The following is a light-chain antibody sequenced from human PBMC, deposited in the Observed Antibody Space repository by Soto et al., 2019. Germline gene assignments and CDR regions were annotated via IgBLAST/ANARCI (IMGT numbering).Light chain of an antibody. CDR1: TGAVTSGHY. CDR2: DTS. V-gene: IGLV7-46*01. CDR3: LPSYRGAGEV. Sequence: QTVVTQEPSLTVSPGGTVTLTCGSSTGAVTSGHYPYWFQQKPGQAPRTLIYDTSNKHSWTPARFSGSLLGGKATLTLSGAQADDEADYYCLPSYRGAGEVFGGGTKLTVL. J-gene: IGLJ2*01.